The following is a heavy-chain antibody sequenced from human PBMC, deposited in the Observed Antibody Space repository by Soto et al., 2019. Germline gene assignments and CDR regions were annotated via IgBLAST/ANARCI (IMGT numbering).Heavy chain of an antibody. V-gene: IGHV4-31*03. CDR3: ARDTAMTGAARYDY. Sequence: QVQLQESGPGLVKTSQTLTLTCTVSGASVDSGGYYWTWIRQRPGKGLEWVCYIYYRGNTFYNPSLKSRLTISLDTSKNQFSLKLTSVTAADTAVYSCARDTAMTGAARYDYWGQGTLVTVSS. J-gene: IGHJ4*02. D-gene: IGHD6-25*01. CDR2: IYYRGNT. CDR1: GASVDSGGYY.